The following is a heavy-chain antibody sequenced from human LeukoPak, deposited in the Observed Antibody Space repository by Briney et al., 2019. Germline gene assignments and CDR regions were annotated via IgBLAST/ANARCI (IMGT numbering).Heavy chain of an antibody. V-gene: IGHV3-23*01. CDR3: AKDLVSRVAVAGHYYFDY. CDR1: GFTFSSYA. D-gene: IGHD6-19*01. J-gene: IGHJ4*02. Sequence: SGGSLRLSCAASGFTFSSYAMSCVRQAPGKGLEWVSAISGSGGSTYYADSVKGRFTISRDNSKNTLYLQMNSLRAEDTAVYYCAKDLVSRVAVAGHYYFDYWGQGTLVTVSS. CDR2: ISGSGGST.